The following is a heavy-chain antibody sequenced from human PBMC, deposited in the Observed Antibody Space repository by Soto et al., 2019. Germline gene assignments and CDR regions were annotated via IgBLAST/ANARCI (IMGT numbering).Heavy chain of an antibody. CDR1: GLTFSNAW. V-gene: IGHV3-15*07. CDR2: IKSKTDGGTT. Sequence: DVELVESGGDLVKPGGSLRLSCAASGLTFSNAWMNWVRQAPGRGLEWVGRIKSKTDGGTTDYAGPVKDRFTISRDDSKNTVYLQMNNLKIEDTAVYVCTTSLGGSGFRGAFDLWGQGTMVIVSS. CDR3: TTSLGGSGFRGAFDL. D-gene: IGHD3-10*01. J-gene: IGHJ3*01.